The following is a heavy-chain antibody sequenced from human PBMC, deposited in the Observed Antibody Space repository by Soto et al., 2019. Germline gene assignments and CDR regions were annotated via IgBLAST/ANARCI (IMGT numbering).Heavy chain of an antibody. Sequence: QVQLVQSGAEVRKPGASVKVSCKASGYTFTTYGISWVRQAPGQGLEWMGWISGYNGHTKYAQKVQGRVTMTTDTSASTVYMDLRSLRSDDTAVYYCAREGEMPYYYYGLDVWGQGTTGTVSS. D-gene: IGHD3-16*01. CDR3: AREGEMPYYYYGLDV. J-gene: IGHJ6*02. CDR1: GYTFTTYG. CDR2: ISGYNGHT. V-gene: IGHV1-18*01.